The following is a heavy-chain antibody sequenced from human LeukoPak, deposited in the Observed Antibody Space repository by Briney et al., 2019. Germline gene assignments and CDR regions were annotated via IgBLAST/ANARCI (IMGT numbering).Heavy chain of an antibody. D-gene: IGHD5-24*01. CDR2: IIPIFGTA. J-gene: IGHJ4*02. CDR3: ASGRDGYNAAGSMYYFDY. Sequence: ASVKVSCKASGGTFSSYAISWVRQAPGQGLEWMGGIIPIFGTANYAQKFQGRVTITTDESTSTAYMELSSLRSEDTAVYYCASGRDGYNAAGSMYYFDYWGQGTLVTVSS. CDR1: GGTFSSYA. V-gene: IGHV1-69*05.